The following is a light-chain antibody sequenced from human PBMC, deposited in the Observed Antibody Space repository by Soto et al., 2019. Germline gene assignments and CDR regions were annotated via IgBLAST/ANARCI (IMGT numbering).Light chain of an antibody. Sequence: IVLTQSPATLSLSPGERAALSCRASQSVSSYLAWYQQKPGQAPRLLIYDASNRATGIPARFSGSGSGTDFTLTISSLEPEDSAVYYCQHRSNWPPTFGQGTKVDIK. J-gene: IGKJ1*01. CDR2: DAS. CDR1: QSVSSY. CDR3: QHRSNWPPT. V-gene: IGKV3-11*01.